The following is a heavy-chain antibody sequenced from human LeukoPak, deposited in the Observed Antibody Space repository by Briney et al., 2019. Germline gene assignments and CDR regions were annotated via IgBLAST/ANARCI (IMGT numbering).Heavy chain of an antibody. CDR1: VFTVSYNY. D-gene: IGHD6-6*01. J-gene: IGHJ4*02. V-gene: IGHV3-53*01. Sequence: GGSLKHSCAVSVFTVSYNYMSWVRPPPGKGVEWVSVIYGSGRAYYADYVKGRFTISRNNSRNTLYIQMNSLRAEDTALYYCARRLAAPNTKNYWGQGTLVTVSS. CDR3: ARRLAAPNTKNY. CDR2: IYGSGRA.